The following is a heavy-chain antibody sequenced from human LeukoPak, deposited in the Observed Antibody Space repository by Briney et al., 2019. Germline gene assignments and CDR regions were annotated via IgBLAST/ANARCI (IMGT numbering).Heavy chain of an antibody. CDR3: ARSLRDFWSGYSQFDY. Sequence: SETLSLTCTISGDSISSGNDYWGWIRQPPGKGLEWIGSIYYSGSTYYNPSLKSRVTISVDTSKNQFSLKLSSVTAADTAVYYCARSLRDFWSGYSQFDYWGQGTLVTVSS. CDR2: IYYSGST. V-gene: IGHV4-39*01. J-gene: IGHJ4*02. D-gene: IGHD3-3*01. CDR1: GDSISSGNDY.